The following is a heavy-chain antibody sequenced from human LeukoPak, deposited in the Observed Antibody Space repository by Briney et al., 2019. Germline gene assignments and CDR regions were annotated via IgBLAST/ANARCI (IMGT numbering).Heavy chain of an antibody. J-gene: IGHJ4*02. CDR1: GFTFSSYA. D-gene: IGHD1-26*01. V-gene: IGHV3-30*04. Sequence: GGSLRLSCAASGFTFSSYAMHWVRQAPGKGLKWVAVISYDGSNKYYADSVKGRFTISRDNSKNTLYLQMNSLRAEDTAVYYCARDRMGAILYFDSWGQGTLVTVSS. CDR3: ARDRMGAILYFDS. CDR2: ISYDGSNK.